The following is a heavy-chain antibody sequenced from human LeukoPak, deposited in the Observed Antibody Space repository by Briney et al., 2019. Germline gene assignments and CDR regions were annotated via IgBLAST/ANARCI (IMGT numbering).Heavy chain of an antibody. CDR1: GFTFSNAW. J-gene: IGHJ5*02. Sequence: GGSLRLSCAASGFTFSNAWMSWVRQAPGKGLEWVGRIKSKTDGGTTDYAAPVKGRFTISRDDSKNTLYLQMNSLRDEDTAVYYCARGSSGWYGFDPWGQGTLVTVSS. CDR3: ARGSSGWYGFDP. D-gene: IGHD6-19*01. CDR2: IKSKTDGGTT. V-gene: IGHV3-15*01.